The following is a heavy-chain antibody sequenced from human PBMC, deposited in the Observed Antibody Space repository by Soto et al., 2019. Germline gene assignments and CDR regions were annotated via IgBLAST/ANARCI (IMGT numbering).Heavy chain of an antibody. CDR3: ARELLRFLEWLPYGMDV. J-gene: IGHJ6*02. CDR2: ISAYNGNT. D-gene: IGHD3-3*01. CDR1: GYTFTSYG. V-gene: IGHV1-18*04. Sequence: ASVKVSCKASGYTFTSYGISWVRQAPGQGLEWMGWISAYNGNTNYAQKLQGRVTMTTDTSTSTAYMELRSLRSDDTAVYYCARELLRFLEWLPYGMDVWGQGTTVTV.